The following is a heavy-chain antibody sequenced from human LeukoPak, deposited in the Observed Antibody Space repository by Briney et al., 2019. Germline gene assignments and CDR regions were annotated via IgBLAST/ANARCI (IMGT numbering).Heavy chain of an antibody. V-gene: IGHV6-1*01. CDR3: ASGDYSNYSPYYYYMDV. Sequence: SQTLSLTCAISGDSVSSNSAAWNWIRQSPSRGLEWLGRTYYTSKWYNDYAVSVKSRITINPDTSKNQFSLQLNSVTPEDTAVYYCASGDYSNYSPYYYYMDVWGKGTTVAVSS. CDR2: TYYTSKWYN. CDR1: GDSVSSNSAA. D-gene: IGHD4-11*01. J-gene: IGHJ6*03.